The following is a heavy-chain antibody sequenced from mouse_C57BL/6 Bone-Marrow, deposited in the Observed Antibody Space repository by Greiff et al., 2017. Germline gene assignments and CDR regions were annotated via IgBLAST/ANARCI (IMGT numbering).Heavy chain of an antibody. Sequence: EVNVVESGGGLVQPGGSLKLSCAASGFTFSDYGMAWVRQAPRKGPEWVAFISNLAYSIYYADTVTGRFTISRENAKNTLYLEMSSLRSEDTAMYYCARQGYGSSPFAYWGQGTLVTVSA. CDR2: ISNLAYSI. J-gene: IGHJ3*01. CDR3: ARQGYGSSPFAY. CDR1: GFTFSDYG. V-gene: IGHV5-15*01. D-gene: IGHD1-1*01.